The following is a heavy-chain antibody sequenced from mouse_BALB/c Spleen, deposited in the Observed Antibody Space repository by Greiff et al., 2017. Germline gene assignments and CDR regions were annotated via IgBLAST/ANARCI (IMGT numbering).Heavy chain of an antibody. CDR1: GFTFSSYT. Sequence: DVKLVESGGGLVQPGGSLKLSCAASGFTFSSYTMSWVRQTPEKRLEWVAYISNGGGSTYYPDTVKGRFTISRDNAKNTLYLQMSSLKSEDTAMYYCARHYYGSSLDYWGQGTTLTVSS. CDR2: ISNGGGST. CDR3: ARHYYGSSLDY. J-gene: IGHJ2*01. V-gene: IGHV5-12-2*01. D-gene: IGHD1-1*01.